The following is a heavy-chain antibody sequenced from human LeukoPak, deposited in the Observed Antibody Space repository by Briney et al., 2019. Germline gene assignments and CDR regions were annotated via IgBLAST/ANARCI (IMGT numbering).Heavy chain of an antibody. V-gene: IGHV3-23*01. D-gene: IGHD5-12*01. CDR1: GFTFSTYA. J-gene: IGHJ4*02. CDR2: ISDSGGTT. CDR3: AKGRGYSGYDFFGY. Sequence: GGSLRLSCAASGFTFSTYAMSWVRQAPGKGLEWVSGISDSGGTTYYADSVKGRFTISRDNSKNTLYLQMNSLRAEDTALYYCAKGRGYSGYDFFGYWGQGPLVSVSS.